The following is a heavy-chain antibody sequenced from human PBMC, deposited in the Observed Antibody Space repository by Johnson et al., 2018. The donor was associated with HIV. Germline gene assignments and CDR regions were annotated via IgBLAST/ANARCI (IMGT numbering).Heavy chain of an antibody. CDR3: ARDSVGARGAFDI. CDR2: IKQDGSEK. J-gene: IGHJ3*02. CDR1: GFTFSSYW. D-gene: IGHD1-26*01. V-gene: IGHV3-7*03. Sequence: EVQLVESGGGVVQPGKSLRLSCAASGFTFSSYWMSWVRQAPGKGLEWVANIKQDGSEKYYVDSVKGRFTISRDNAKNSLYLQMNSLRAEDTALYYCARDSVGARGAFDIWGQGTMVTVSS.